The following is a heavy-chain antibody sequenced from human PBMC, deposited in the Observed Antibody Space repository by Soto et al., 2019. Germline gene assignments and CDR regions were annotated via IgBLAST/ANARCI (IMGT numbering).Heavy chain of an antibody. J-gene: IGHJ6*02. D-gene: IGHD2-15*01. CDR2: ISPSTSHI. CDR3: SGCSGGACHQNYGMDV. Sequence: EVPLVESGGGLVKPGGSLRLSSAVSGFTFSSCTMNWVRQAPGKGLEWVSSISPSTSHIYYADSVKGRFTISRDNAKNSLFLQMNSLRAEDTAVYYCSGCSGGACHQNYGMDVWGQGTTVTVSS. CDR1: GFTFSSCT. V-gene: IGHV3-21*01.